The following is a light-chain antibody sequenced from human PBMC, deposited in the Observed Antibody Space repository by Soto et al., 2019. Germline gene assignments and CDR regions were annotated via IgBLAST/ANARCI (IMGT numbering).Light chain of an antibody. CDR2: SAS. Sequence: DIQMTQSPSSLSGSVGDGVTVTCRASQSISTYLNWYQQKPGKAPKLLIYSASSLQRGVPSRFSGSGSGTDFTLTITSLQPEDFATYYCQESYSISVTFGGGTKVEIK. CDR3: QESYSISVT. CDR1: QSISTY. V-gene: IGKV1-39*01. J-gene: IGKJ4*01.